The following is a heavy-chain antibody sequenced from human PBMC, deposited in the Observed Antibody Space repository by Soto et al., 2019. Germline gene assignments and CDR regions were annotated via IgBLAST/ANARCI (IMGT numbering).Heavy chain of an antibody. D-gene: IGHD3-10*01. J-gene: IGHJ6*02. CDR1: RYTLTELS. CDR2: FDPEDGET. CDR3: ATDHYGSGNYYYGMDV. Sequence: ASVKVSCKVSRYTLTELSMHWVRQAPGKGLEWMGGFDPEDGETIYAQKFQGRVTMTEDTSTDTAYMELSSLRSEDTAVYYCATDHYGSGNYYYGMDVWGQGTTVTVSS. V-gene: IGHV1-24*01.